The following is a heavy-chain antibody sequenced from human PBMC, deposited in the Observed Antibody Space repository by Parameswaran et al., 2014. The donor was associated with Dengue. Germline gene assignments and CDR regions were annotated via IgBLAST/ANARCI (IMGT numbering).Heavy chain of an antibody. CDR2: IYPGGSDT. Sequence: VRQMPGKGLEWMGIIYPGGSDTRYSPSFQGQVTISADKSISTAYLQWSSLKASDTAMYYCARRSGRGQQLVLWFDPWGQGTLVTVSS. J-gene: IGHJ5*02. CDR3: ARRSGRGQQLVLWFDP. D-gene: IGHD6-13*01. V-gene: IGHV5-51*01.